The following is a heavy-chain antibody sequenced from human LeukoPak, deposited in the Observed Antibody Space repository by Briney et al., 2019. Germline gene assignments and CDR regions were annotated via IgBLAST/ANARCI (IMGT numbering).Heavy chain of an antibody. CDR3: ARWASGYSSREGSDY. Sequence: PSETLSLTCTVSGASMNGYFWSWIRQPAGKGLEWIGRIYSSGNTNYNPSLKSRVIMSVDMSKHQFSLNLKSVTAADPAVFYCARWASGYSSREGSDYWGQGALVIVSS. D-gene: IGHD5-12*01. J-gene: IGHJ4*02. V-gene: IGHV4-4*07. CDR2: IYSSGNT. CDR1: GASMNGYF.